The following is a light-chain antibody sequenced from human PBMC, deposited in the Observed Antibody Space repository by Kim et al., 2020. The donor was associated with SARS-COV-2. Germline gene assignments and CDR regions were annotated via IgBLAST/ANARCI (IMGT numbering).Light chain of an antibody. J-gene: IGLJ3*02. CDR2: EGS. CDR3: CSYAGSSTWV. V-gene: IGLV2-23*01. CDR1: SSDVGSYNL. Sequence: GQSFTISCTGTSSDVGSYNLGSWYQQHPGKAPKLMIYEGSKRPSGVSNRFSGSKSGNTASLTISGLQAEDEADYYCCSYAGSSTWVFGGGTQLTVL.